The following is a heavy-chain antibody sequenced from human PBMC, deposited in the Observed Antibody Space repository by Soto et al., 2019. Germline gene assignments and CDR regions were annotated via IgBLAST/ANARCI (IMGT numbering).Heavy chain of an antibody. CDR2: IYCNDVK. J-gene: IGHJ4*02. V-gene: IGHV2-5*01. D-gene: IGHD6-13*01. CDR1: GFSLTTSGVG. Sequence: SGPTLVNPTQTLTLTCTFSGFSLTTSGVGVGWIRQPPGKALEWLALIYCNDVKRYSPSLKSRLTINKDTSKNQVVLTVTNMDNVDTATYYCEQSAIYNSNWLYCDQWGQ. CDR3: EQSAIYNSNWLYCDQ.